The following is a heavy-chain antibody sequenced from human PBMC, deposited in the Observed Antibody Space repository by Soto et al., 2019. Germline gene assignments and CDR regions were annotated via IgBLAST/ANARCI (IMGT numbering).Heavy chain of an antibody. V-gene: IGHV1-2*02. CDR2: INPNSGDT. CDR3: AKGGAIVAAGTRVYLYNAMDV. J-gene: IGHJ6*02. D-gene: IGHD1-26*01. CDR1: GYTFTGYY. Sequence: ASVKVSCKASGYTFTGYYVHWVRQAPGQGPERMGWINPNSGDTYLAQRFQGRVTMNRDTSIGTAYMELRGLTSDDTAEYYCAKGGAIVAAGTRVYLYNAMDVWRQGTTVTVSS.